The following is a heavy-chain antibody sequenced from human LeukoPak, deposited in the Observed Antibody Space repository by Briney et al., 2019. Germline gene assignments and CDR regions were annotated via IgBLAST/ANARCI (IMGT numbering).Heavy chain of an antibody. CDR3: ARELVGATAWFDP. V-gene: IGHV4-59*12. D-gene: IGHD1-26*01. CDR2: IYYSGRT. Sequence: PSETLSLTCTVSGGSISTYYWSWIRQSPGKGLEWIGYIYYSGRTNYNSSLKSRVTISVDTSKNQFSLKLSSVTAADTAVYYCARELVGATAWFDPWGQGTLVTVSS. CDR1: GGSISTYY. J-gene: IGHJ5*02.